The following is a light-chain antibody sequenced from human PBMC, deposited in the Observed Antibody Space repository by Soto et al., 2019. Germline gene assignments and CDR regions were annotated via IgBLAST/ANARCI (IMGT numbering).Light chain of an antibody. V-gene: IGKV3D-20*02. CDR3: QVNVCTPCT. CDR1: QSVKNNY. CDR2: DAS. J-gene: IGKJ4*02. Sequence: EIVLKQSTDTLSLSPGERATLSCRASQSVKNNYLAWYQQKPGQAPRFLIYDASSSATGIPDRFSGSGSGTDVMFTISILVSIDFPDEYQQVNVCTPCTFGAESKRDIK.